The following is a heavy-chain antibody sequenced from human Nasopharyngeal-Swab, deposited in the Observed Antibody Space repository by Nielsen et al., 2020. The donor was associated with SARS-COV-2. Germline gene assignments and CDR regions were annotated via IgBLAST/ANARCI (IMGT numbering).Heavy chain of an antibody. CDR1: GGTFSSYA. D-gene: IGHD1-26*01. CDR3: ARDPRGLWDSYGMDV. Sequence: SVKVSCKASGGTFSSYAISWVRQAPGQGLEWMGRIIPILGIANYAQKFQGRVTITADKSTSTAYMELSSLRAEDTAVYYCARDPRGLWDSYGMDVWGQGTTVTVSS. J-gene: IGHJ6*02. V-gene: IGHV1-69*04. CDR2: IIPILGIA.